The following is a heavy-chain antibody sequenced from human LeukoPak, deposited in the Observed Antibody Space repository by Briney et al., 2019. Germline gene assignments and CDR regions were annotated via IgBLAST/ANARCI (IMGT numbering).Heavy chain of an antibody. CDR1: GFTFSDYY. J-gene: IGHJ4*02. Sequence: GGSLRLSCAASGFTFSDYYMSWIRQAPGKGLEWVSYISSSGSTIYYADSVKGRFTISRDNAKNSLYLQMHSLRAEDTAVYYCARAPSIAARPYYFDYWGQGTLVTVSS. D-gene: IGHD6-6*01. V-gene: IGHV3-11*04. CDR2: ISSSGSTI. CDR3: ARAPSIAARPYYFDY.